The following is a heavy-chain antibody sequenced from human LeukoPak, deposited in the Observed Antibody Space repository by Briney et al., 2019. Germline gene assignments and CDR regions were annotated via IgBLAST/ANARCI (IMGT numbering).Heavy chain of an antibody. D-gene: IGHD3-3*01. Sequence: ASVKVSCKASGYTFTGYYMPWVRQAPGQGLKWMGWINTNTGNPTYDQGFTGRFVFSLDTSVSTAYLQISSLKAEDTAVYYCARDPLAIFGVVTDYYYYMDVWGKGTTVTVSS. CDR1: GYTFTGYY. J-gene: IGHJ6*03. CDR3: ARDPLAIFGVVTDYYYYMDV. V-gene: IGHV7-4-1*02. CDR2: INTNTGNP.